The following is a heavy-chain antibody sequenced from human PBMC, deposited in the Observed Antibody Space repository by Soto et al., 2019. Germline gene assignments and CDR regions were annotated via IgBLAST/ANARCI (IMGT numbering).Heavy chain of an antibody. J-gene: IGHJ6*02. CDR1: GGTFSSYA. CDR3: ARDSSSYYYGMDV. D-gene: IGHD6-13*01. CDR2: IIPIFGTA. Sequence: SVQVSCKASGGTFSSYAISWVRQAPGQGLEWMGGIIPIFGTANYAQKFQGRVTITADKSTSTAYMELSRLRSEDTAVYYCARDSSSYYYGMDVWGQGTTVTVSS. V-gene: IGHV1-69*06.